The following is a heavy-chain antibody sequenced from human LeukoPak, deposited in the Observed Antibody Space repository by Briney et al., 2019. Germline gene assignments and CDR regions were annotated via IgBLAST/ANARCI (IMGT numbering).Heavy chain of an antibody. CDR1: GGTFSSYA. V-gene: IGHV1-69*13. CDR2: IIPIFGTA. J-gene: IGHJ4*02. D-gene: IGHD5-18*01. Sequence: ASVKVSCKASGGTFSSYAISWVRQAPGQGLEWMGGIIPIFGTANYAQKFQGRVTITADESTSTAYMELSSLRSEDTAVYYCARTVGTGYSYGPFDYWGQGTLVTVSS. CDR3: ARTVGTGYSYGPFDY.